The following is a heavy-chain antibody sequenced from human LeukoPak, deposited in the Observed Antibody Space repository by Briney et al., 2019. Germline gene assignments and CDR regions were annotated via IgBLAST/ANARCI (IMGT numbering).Heavy chain of an antibody. CDR1: GGSFSGYY. J-gene: IGHJ5*02. D-gene: IGHD3-10*01. CDR2: INHSGST. V-gene: IGHV4-34*01. Sequence: SETLSLTCAVYGGSFSGYYWSWIRQPPGKGLEWIGEINHSGSTNYNPSLKSRVTISVDTSKNQFSLKLSSVTAADTAVYYCARHSLLWFGELSFWFDPWGQGTLVTVSS. CDR3: ARHSLLWFGELSFWFDP.